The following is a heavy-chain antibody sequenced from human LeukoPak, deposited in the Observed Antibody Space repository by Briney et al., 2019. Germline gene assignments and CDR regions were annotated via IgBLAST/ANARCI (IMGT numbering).Heavy chain of an antibody. CDR3: AKYKENIVVVPAAMDY. V-gene: IGHV3-23*01. CDR1: GFTFSSYA. Sequence: SGGSLRLSCAASGFTFSSYAMSWVRQAPGKGLEWVSAISGSGGSTYYTDSVKGRFTISRGNSKNTLYLQMNSLRAEDTAVYYCAKYKENIVVVPAAMDYWGQGTLVTVSS. J-gene: IGHJ4*02. D-gene: IGHD2-2*01. CDR2: ISGSGGST.